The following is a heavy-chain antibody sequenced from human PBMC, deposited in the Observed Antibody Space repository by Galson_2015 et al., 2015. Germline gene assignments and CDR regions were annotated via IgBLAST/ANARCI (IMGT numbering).Heavy chain of an antibody. J-gene: IGHJ4*02. CDR1: GFTFSSYG. CDR2: ISYDGSNK. Sequence: SLRLSCAASGFTFSSYGMHWVRQAPGKGLEWVAVISYDGSNKYYAGSVKGRSTISRDNSKNTLYLQMNSLRAEDTAVYYCAKGGPIHIVVVVAATDPLDYWGQGTLVTVSS. V-gene: IGHV3-30*18. CDR3: AKGGPIHIVVVVAATDPLDY. D-gene: IGHD2-15*01.